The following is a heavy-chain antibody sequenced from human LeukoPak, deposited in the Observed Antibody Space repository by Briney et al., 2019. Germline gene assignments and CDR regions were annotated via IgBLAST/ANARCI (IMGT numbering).Heavy chain of an antibody. V-gene: IGHV3-21*04. J-gene: IGHJ4*02. D-gene: IGHD5-24*01. CDR2: IDGTSGFT. Sequence: GGSLRLSCAASGFTFSSYAMNWVRQAPGEGLEWVSSIDGTSGFTSYADSVKGRFTISRDNSKNTLYLQMNSLRAEDTAVYYCARDSVATMRGFDYWGQGTLVTVSS. CDR1: GFTFSSYA. CDR3: ARDSVATMRGFDY.